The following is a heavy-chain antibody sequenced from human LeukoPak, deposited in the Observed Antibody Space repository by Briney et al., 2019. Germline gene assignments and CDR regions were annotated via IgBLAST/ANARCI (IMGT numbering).Heavy chain of an antibody. CDR1: GSSVSSDEYC. CDR2: VYYSGSS. CDR3: ARVKVLRFLEWFLDF. V-gene: IGHV4-31*03. D-gene: IGHD3-3*01. J-gene: IGHJ4*02. Sequence: PSQTLSLTCSVFGSSVSSDEYCWSWARQHPGKGLEWIGYVYYSGSSYYIPSLESRITMSVEVSKNQFSLELRSVTAADTAVYYCARVKVLRFLEWFLDFWGQGALVTVSS.